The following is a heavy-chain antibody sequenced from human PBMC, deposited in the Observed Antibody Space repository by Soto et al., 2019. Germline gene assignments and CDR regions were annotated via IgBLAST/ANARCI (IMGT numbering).Heavy chain of an antibody. CDR3: ARYYYDSSGYPYYFDY. CDR1: GGSISSSSYY. CDR2: IYYSGST. D-gene: IGHD3-22*01. Sequence: QLQLQESGPGLVKPSETLSLTCTVSGGSISSSSYYWGWIRQPPGKGLEWIGSIYYSGSTYYNPSLKSRVTIAVDTSKNQFSLKLSSVTAADTAVYYCARYYYDSSGYPYYFDYWGQGTLVTVSS. V-gene: IGHV4-39*01. J-gene: IGHJ4*02.